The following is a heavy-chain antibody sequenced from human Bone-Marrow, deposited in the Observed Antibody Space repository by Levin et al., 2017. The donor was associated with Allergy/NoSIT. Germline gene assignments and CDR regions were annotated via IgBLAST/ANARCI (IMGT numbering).Heavy chain of an antibody. Sequence: GGSLRLSCAASGFTFNNVWMNWVRQTPEKGLEWVGRIKTKTDEGTIDYAAPVKGRFTISRDDSKNTLYLQMNSLETEDTAMYYCAIDPIRSRGATRTWGQGTLVIVSS. CDR3: AIDPIRSRGATRT. CDR1: GFTFNNVW. CDR2: IKTKTDEGTI. D-gene: IGHD1-26*01. J-gene: IGHJ5*02. V-gene: IGHV3-15*07.